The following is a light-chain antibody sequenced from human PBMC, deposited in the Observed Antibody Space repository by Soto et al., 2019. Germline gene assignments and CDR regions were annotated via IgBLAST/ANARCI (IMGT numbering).Light chain of an antibody. CDR2: EGS. CDR3: CSYAGSSSVV. CDR1: SRAVGTYTL. J-gene: IGLJ2*01. Sequence: QSALTQPASVSGSPGQSITISCTGASRAVGTYTLVSWYQQYPGKAPKLIIYEGSKRPSGVSNRLSASKTGRTASLTISGLQPEDEADYYWCSYAGSSSVVFGGGTKLTVL. V-gene: IGLV2-23*01.